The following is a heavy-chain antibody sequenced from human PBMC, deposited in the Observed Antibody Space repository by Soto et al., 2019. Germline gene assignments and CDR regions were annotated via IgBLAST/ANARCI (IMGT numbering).Heavy chain of an antibody. CDR3: ARDSGSCGRYWFDY. V-gene: IGHV1-69*13. D-gene: IGHD2-15*01. J-gene: IGHJ4*02. CDR1: GDTFSTYT. Sequence: SVKVSCKASGDTFSTYTITWMRQAPGQGLEWMGGIIPRSATSNYAQKFQGRVTITADESTSTAYMELSSLRSEDTAVYYCARDSGSCGRYWFDYWGQGTLVTVSS. CDR2: IIPRSATS.